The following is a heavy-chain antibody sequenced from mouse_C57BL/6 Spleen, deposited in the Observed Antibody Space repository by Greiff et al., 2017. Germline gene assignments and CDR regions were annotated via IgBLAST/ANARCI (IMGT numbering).Heavy chain of an antibody. CDR1: GYSITSDY. Sequence: EVMLVESGPGLAKPSQTLSLTCSVTGYSITSDYWHWIRKFPGNKLEYIGYISYSGSTYYNPSLKSRLSITRDSSRNQYYLQLNSVTTEATATYYGARCPYYYGSSWYCDVWGTGTTVTVSS. CDR2: ISYSGST. CDR3: ARCPYYYGSSWYCDV. J-gene: IGHJ1*03. V-gene: IGHV3-8*01. D-gene: IGHD1-1*01.